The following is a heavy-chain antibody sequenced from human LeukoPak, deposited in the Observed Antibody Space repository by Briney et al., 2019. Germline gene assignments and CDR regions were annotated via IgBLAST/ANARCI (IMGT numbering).Heavy chain of an antibody. Sequence: PSETLSLTCTVSGGSISSYYWSWNRQPPGKGLEWIGYIYYSGSTNYNPSLKSRVTISVDTSKNQFSLKLSSVTAADTAVYYCARGGSSGWYAGRFDPWGQGTLVTVSS. CDR3: ARGGSSGWYAGRFDP. J-gene: IGHJ5*02. CDR1: GGSISSYY. D-gene: IGHD6-19*01. V-gene: IGHV4-59*01. CDR2: IYYSGST.